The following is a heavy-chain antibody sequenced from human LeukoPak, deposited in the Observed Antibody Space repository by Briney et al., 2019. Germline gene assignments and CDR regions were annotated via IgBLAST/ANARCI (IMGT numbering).Heavy chain of an antibody. Sequence: SVKVSCKASGGTFSSYAISWVRQAPGQGLEWMGGIIPIFGTANYAQKFQGRVTITADESTGTAYMELSSLRSEDTAVYYCARNAVPDRPFSGMDVWGKGTTVTVSS. D-gene: IGHD2-2*01. V-gene: IGHV1-69*13. CDR3: ARNAVPDRPFSGMDV. J-gene: IGHJ6*04. CDR1: GGTFSSYA. CDR2: IIPIFGTA.